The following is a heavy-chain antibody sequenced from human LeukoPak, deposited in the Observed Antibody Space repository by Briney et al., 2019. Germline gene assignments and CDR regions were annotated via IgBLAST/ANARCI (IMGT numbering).Heavy chain of an antibody. D-gene: IGHD3-9*01. V-gene: IGHV3-30*02. Sequence: GGSLRLSCAASGFTFSSYGMHWVRQAPGKGLEWVAFIRYDGSNKYYADSVKGRFTISRDNSKNTLYLQMNSLRAEDTAVYYCARGELRYFDWQSSFDYWGQGTLVTVSS. CDR3: ARGELRYFDWQSSFDY. J-gene: IGHJ4*02. CDR1: GFTFSSYG. CDR2: IRYDGSNK.